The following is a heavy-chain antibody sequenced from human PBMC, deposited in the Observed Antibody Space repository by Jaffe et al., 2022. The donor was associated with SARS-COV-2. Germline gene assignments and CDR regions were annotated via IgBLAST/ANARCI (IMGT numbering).Heavy chain of an antibody. CDR2: IKSKTDGGTR. Sequence: EVQLVESGGGLVKPGGSLRLSCAASGFTFRNAWMSWVRQAPGKGLEWVGRIKSKTDGGTRDYAAPVKGRFTISRDDSKNTLYVQMNSLKTEDTAVYYCTTVRYYYAMDVWGQGTTVTVSS. CDR1: GFTFRNAW. CDR3: TTVRYYYAMDV. V-gene: IGHV3-15*01. J-gene: IGHJ6*02.